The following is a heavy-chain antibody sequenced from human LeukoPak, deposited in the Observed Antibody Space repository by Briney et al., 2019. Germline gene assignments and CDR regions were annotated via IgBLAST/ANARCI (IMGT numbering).Heavy chain of an antibody. CDR2: IYPGGSDT. Sequence: GESLKISCKGSGYSFTIYWSGWVRQMPGKGLEWIGIIYPGGSDTRYSSSFQGQVTISADKSISTAYLQWSSLKASDTAMYYCARTYRSSSSSLDYWGQGTLVTVSS. V-gene: IGHV5-51*01. CDR3: ARTYRSSSSSLDY. CDR1: GYSFTIYW. J-gene: IGHJ4*02. D-gene: IGHD6-6*01.